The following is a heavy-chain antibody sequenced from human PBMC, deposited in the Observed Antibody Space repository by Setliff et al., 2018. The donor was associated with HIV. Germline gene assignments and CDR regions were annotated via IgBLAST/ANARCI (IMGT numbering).Heavy chain of an antibody. CDR3: AGARGAGTFDI. CDR1: GYTFTSYG. D-gene: IGHD6-13*01. V-gene: IGHV1-18*01. J-gene: IGHJ3*02. CDR2: ISVYNGNT. Sequence: ASVKVSCKASGYTFTSYGVCWVRQAPGQGLEWMGWISVYNGNTNYAQSLQGRVTMTTDTSTTKVYMELRSLRSDDTAFYYCAGARGAGTFDIWGQGTSVTVSS.